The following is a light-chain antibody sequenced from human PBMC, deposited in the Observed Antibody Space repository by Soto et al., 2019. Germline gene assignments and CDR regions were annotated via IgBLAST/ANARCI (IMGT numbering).Light chain of an antibody. V-gene: IGKV1-39*01. CDR3: HQSYSTPYT. J-gene: IGKJ3*01. CDR1: QSISSY. CDR2: AAS. Sequence: DIQMTQSPSSLSASVGDRVTITCRASQSISSYLNWYQQKPGKAPKLLIYAASSLQSGVPSRFSGSRSVTDFTLTVSSLEPEDFATYYCHQSYSTPYTFGPATKVDIK.